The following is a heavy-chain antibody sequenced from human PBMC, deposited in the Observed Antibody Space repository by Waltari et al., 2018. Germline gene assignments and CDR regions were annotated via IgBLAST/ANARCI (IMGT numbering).Heavy chain of an antibody. CDR2: INHSGST. Sequence: QVQLQQWGAGLLKPSETLSRTCAVYGGSFSGYYWSWIRQPPGKGLEWIGEINHSGSTNYNPSLKSRVTISVDTSKNQFSLKLSSVTAADTAVYYCARYGGKSYYYYMDVWGKGTTVTVSS. D-gene: IGHD2-15*01. CDR3: ARYGGKSYYYYMDV. CDR1: GGSFSGYY. V-gene: IGHV4-34*01. J-gene: IGHJ6*03.